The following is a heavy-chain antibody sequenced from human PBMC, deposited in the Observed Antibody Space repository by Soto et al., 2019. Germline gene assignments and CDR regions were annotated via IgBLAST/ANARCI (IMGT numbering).Heavy chain of an antibody. Sequence: SETLSLTCTISGGSINGYYWSWIRQPPGKGLEWIGYVYYTGTTKYNPSLESRVTISADTSKNQFSQRVTSVTAADTAVYYCAQYRHTDADGYKLDFSGQAIMVTVP. CDR3: AQYRHTDADGYKLDF. D-gene: IGHD5-12*01. CDR2: VYYTGTT. J-gene: IGHJ4*02. CDR1: GGSINGYY. V-gene: IGHV4-59*01.